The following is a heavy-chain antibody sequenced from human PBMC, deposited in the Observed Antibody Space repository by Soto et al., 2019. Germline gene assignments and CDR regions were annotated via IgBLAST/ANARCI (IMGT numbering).Heavy chain of an antibody. CDR1: GGSFSGYQ. V-gene: IGHV4-34*01. J-gene: IGHJ6*03. Sequence: QVQLQQWGAGLLKPSETLSLTCAVYGGSFSGYQWSWIRQTPGKGLEWIGEINESGNINYNPSLKSRVTNFRDTHKKQSSLKLRSVTAADTAVYYCARGLILCFGELSRRWGYYYSMDVWGKGTTVSVSS. CDR3: ARGLILCFGELSRRWGYYYSMDV. D-gene: IGHD3-10*01. CDR2: INESGNI.